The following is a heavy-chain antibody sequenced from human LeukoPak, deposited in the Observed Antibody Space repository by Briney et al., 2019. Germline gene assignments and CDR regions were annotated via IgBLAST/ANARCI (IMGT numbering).Heavy chain of an antibody. CDR3: ARGWTYSSSSAHYFDY. CDR1: GGSFSGYY. J-gene: IGHJ4*02. V-gene: IGHV4-34*01. D-gene: IGHD6-6*01. Sequence: PSETLSLTCAVYGGSFSGYYWSWIRQPPGKGLEWSGEINHSGSTNYNPSLKSRVTISVDTSKNQFSLKLSSVTAADTAVYYCARGWTYSSSSAHYFDYWGQGTLVTVSS. CDR2: INHSGST.